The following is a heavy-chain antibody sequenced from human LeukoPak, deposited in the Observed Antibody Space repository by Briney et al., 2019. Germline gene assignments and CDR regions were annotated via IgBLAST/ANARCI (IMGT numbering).Heavy chain of an antibody. CDR1: GFTFSSYS. D-gene: IGHD1-26*01. V-gene: IGHV3-7*01. CDR2: IKQDGSGK. Sequence: GGSLRLSCAASGFTFSSYSMNWVRQAPGKGLEWVANIKQDGSGKYYVDSVKGRFTISRDNAKNSLYLQMNSLRAEDTAVYYCARDPDIIVGANFDYWGQGTLVTVSS. CDR3: ARDPDIIVGANFDY. J-gene: IGHJ4*02.